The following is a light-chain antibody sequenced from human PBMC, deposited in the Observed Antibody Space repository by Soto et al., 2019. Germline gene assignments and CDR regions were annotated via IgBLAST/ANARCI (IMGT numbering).Light chain of an antibody. V-gene: IGKV1-5*01. Sequence: DIQMTQSPSTLSASVGDRVTITCRDSQNINEWLAWYQQKPGKAPKFLFYDASILESGVPSRFSGSGSGTEFTLTISSLQPDDFATYYCQRYNSYSRTFGQGTKVDIK. CDR1: QNINEW. CDR2: DAS. CDR3: QRYNSYSRT. J-gene: IGKJ1*01.